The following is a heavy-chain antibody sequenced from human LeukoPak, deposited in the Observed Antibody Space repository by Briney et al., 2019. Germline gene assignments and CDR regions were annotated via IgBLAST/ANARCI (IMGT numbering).Heavy chain of an antibody. Sequence: SETLSLTCAVYGGSFSGYYWSWIRQPPGKGLEWIGEINHSGSTNYNPSLKSRVTISVDTSKNQFSLKLSSVTAADTAVYYCARYNWNRDYGMDVWGQGTTVAVS. CDR1: GGSFSGYY. D-gene: IGHD1-1*01. V-gene: IGHV4-34*01. CDR3: ARYNWNRDYGMDV. J-gene: IGHJ6*02. CDR2: INHSGST.